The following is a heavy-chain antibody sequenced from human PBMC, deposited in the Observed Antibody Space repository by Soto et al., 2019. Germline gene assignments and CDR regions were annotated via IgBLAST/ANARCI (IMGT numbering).Heavy chain of an antibody. CDR1: GFTFSSYG. J-gene: IGHJ3*02. D-gene: IGHD1-26*01. CDR2: ISYDGSNK. Sequence: SLRLSCAASGFTFSSYGMHWARQAPGKGLEWVAVISYDGSNKYYADSVKGRFTISRDNSKNTLYLQMNSLRAEDTAVYYCAKDKLVGATAVGNAFDIWGQGTMVTVSS. V-gene: IGHV3-30*18. CDR3: AKDKLVGATAVGNAFDI.